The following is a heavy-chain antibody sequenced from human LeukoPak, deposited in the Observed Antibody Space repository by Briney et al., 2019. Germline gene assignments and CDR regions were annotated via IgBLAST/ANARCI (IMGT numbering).Heavy chain of an antibody. V-gene: IGHV1-69*10. J-gene: IGHJ6*02. D-gene: IGHD6-13*01. Sequence: ASVKVSCKASGGTLSSYAISWVRQAPGQGLEWMGGIIPILGIANYAQKFQGRVTITADKSTSTAYMELSSLRSEDTAVYYCASAGAYSSSWYPRFPYGMDVWGQGTTVTVSS. CDR3: ASAGAYSSSWYPRFPYGMDV. CDR2: IIPILGIA. CDR1: GGTLSSYA.